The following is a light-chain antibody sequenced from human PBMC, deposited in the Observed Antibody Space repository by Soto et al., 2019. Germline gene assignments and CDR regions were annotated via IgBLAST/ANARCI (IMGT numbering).Light chain of an antibody. J-gene: IGLJ3*02. Sequence: NFMQTQPHSVSESPGKTVTISCTRSSGTIASNYVQWYQQRPGSSPTTVIYEDNQRPSGVPDRFSGSIDSSSNSASLTISGLKTEDEADYYCQSYDGTNWVFGGGTKLTVL. V-gene: IGLV6-57*01. CDR3: QSYDGTNWV. CDR1: SGTIASNY. CDR2: EDN.